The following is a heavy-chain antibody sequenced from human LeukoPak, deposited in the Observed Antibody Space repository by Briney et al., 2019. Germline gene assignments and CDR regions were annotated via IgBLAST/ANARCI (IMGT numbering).Heavy chain of an antibody. CDR3: ARDFKLRFLEWLFAYYMDV. J-gene: IGHJ6*03. CDR2: IKQDGSEK. CDR1: GFTFSSYW. V-gene: IGHV3-7*01. D-gene: IGHD3-3*01. Sequence: QTGGSLRLSCAASGFTFSSYWMSWIRQAPGKGLEWVANIKQDGSEKYYVDSVKGRFTISRDNAKNSLYLQMNSLRAEDTAVYYCARDFKLRFLEWLFAYYMDVWGKGTTVTVSS.